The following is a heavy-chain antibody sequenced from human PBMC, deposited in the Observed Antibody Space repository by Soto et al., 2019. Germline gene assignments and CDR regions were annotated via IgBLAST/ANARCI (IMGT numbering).Heavy chain of an antibody. CDR2: IHPANGNT. V-gene: IGHV1-3*01. CDR3: ARDFPNWGFGNLFDP. CDR1: GYTFTNYA. Sequence: ASVKVSCKASGYTFTNYAIHWVRQAPGQRLEWMGWIHPANGNTKYSQRFQGRVTITSDTSASTAYMEVSSLRSEDTAVYYCARDFPNWGFGNLFDPWGQGTHVTGYS. J-gene: IGHJ5*02. D-gene: IGHD7-27*01.